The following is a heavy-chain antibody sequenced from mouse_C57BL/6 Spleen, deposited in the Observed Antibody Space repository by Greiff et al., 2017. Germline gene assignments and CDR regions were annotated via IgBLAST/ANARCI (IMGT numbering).Heavy chain of an antibody. J-gene: IGHJ1*03. D-gene: IGHD1-1*01. CDR3: ARDHPLCYGSSYWYFDV. V-gene: IGHV5-16*01. CDR1: GFTFSDYY. Sequence: DVQLQESEGGLVQPGSSMKLSCTASGFTFSDYYMAWVRQVPEKGLDWVANINYGGSSTYYLDTLESRFIISRDNAKNILYLKMSRLKSEYTATYYCARDHPLCYGSSYWYFDVWGTGTTVTVSS. CDR2: INYGGSST.